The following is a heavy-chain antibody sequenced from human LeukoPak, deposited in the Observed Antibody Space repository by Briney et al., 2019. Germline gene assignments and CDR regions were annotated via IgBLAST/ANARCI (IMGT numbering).Heavy chain of an antibody. CDR2: IYYTGTT. CDR1: GASMSGHY. CDR3: AKEGGPARPGLDS. J-gene: IGHJ4*02. Sequence: SETLSLTCTVSGASMSGHYWTWIRQDPGTGLEWIGNIYYTGTTSYNPALVSRVTISLDTSNNQFSLKLTSVTAADTAAYYCAKEGGPARPGLDSWGQGTLVTVSS. D-gene: IGHD6-6*01. V-gene: IGHV4-59*11.